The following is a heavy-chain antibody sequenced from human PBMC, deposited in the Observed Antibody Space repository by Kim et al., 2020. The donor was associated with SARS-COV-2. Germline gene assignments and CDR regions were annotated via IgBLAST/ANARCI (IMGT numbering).Heavy chain of an antibody. CDR3: ARDGEMATGPFDY. J-gene: IGHJ4*02. CDR1: GGTFSSYT. Sequence: SVKVSCKASGGTFSSYTISWVRQAPGQGLEWMGRIIPILGIANYAQKFQGRVTITADKSTSTAYMELSSLRSEDTAVYYCARDGEMATGPFDYWGQGTLVTVSS. D-gene: IGHD5-12*01. CDR2: IIPILGIA. V-gene: IGHV1-69*04.